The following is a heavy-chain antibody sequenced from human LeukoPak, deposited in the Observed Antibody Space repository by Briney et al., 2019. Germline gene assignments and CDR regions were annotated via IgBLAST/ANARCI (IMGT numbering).Heavy chain of an antibody. J-gene: IGHJ4*02. CDR2: IYASGTT. CDR3: AREAAAGTFYFDY. Sequence: SETLSLTCIVSGDSTSNYYWSWIRQPAGKGLEWIGRIYASGTTNYNPSLKSRVTKSVDTSKNQFSLKLTSVTAADTAVYYCAREAAAGTFYFDYWGQGTLVTVSS. D-gene: IGHD6-13*01. CDR1: GDSTSNYY. V-gene: IGHV4-4*07.